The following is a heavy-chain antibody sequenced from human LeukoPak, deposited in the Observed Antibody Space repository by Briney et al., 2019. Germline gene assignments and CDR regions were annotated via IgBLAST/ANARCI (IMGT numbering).Heavy chain of an antibody. CDR2: IYYSGST. D-gene: IGHD2-15*01. Sequence: SETLSLTCTVSGGSISSYYWSWIRQPPGKGLEWIGYIYYSGSTNYNPSLKSRVTISVDTSKNQFSLKLSSVTAADTAVYYCARVVEGLLDYWGQGTLVTVSS. CDR3: ARVVEGLLDY. CDR1: GGSISSYY. J-gene: IGHJ4*02. V-gene: IGHV4-59*01.